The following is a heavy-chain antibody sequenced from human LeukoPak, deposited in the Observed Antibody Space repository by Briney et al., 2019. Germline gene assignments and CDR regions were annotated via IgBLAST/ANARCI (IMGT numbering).Heavy chain of an antibody. CDR3: ARAIEVGAMTPFDY. V-gene: IGHV4-39*07. CDR2: IYHSGST. Sequence: SETLSLTCTVSGDSISTSKSYWGWIRQPPLKGLEWIGEIYHSGSTNYNPSLKSRVTISVDTSKNQFSLKLSSVTAADTAVYYCARAIEVGAMTPFDYWGQGTLVTASS. D-gene: IGHD1-26*01. CDR1: GDSISTSKSY. J-gene: IGHJ4*02.